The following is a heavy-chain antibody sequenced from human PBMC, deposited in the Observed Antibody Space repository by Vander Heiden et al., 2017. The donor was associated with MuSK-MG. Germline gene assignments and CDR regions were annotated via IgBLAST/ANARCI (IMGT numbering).Heavy chain of an antibody. V-gene: IGHV1-46*01. CDR1: GYTFPRHY. CDR3: ARDLGSILWGVYYYYYMDV. D-gene: IGHD3-3*01. Sequence: SGAEGKKPGASVKGSWKASGYTFPRHYIHWVRQAPGQGLEWMGIINPSGGSTSYAQKFQGRVTMTRDTSTSTVYMELSSLRSEDTAVYYCARDLGSILWGVYYYYYMDVWGKGNTVTVSS. J-gene: IGHJ6*03. CDR2: INPSGGST.